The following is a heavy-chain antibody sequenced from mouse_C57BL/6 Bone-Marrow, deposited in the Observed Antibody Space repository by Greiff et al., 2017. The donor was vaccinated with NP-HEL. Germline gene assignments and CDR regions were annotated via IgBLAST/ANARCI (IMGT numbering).Heavy chain of an antibody. V-gene: IGHV1-69*01. CDR2: IDPSDSYT. CDR1: GYTFTSYW. CDR3: ARQGITTFFDY. Sequence: QVQLKQPGAELVMPGASVKLSCKASGYTFTSYWMHWVKQRPGQGLEWIGEIDPSDSYTNYNQKFKGKSTLTVDKSSSTAYMQLSSLTSEDPAVYYCARQGITTFFDYWGQGTTLTVSS. J-gene: IGHJ2*01. D-gene: IGHD2-4*01.